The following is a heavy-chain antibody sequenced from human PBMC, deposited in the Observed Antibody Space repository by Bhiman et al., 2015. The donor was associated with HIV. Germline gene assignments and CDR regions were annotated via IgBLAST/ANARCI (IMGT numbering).Heavy chain of an antibody. CDR1: GFTVSNNY. D-gene: IGHD5-18*01. CDR2: ISSTSAYI. CDR3: ARGYTYGHGRLGFDY. Sequence: EAQLVESGGGLVQPGGSLRLSCAVSGFTVSNNYMSWVRQAPGKGLEWVSLISSTSAYIFWADSVKGRFAISRDNAKNSLYLQMNSLRAEDTGVYYCARGYTYGHGRLGFDYWGQGTLVTVSS. J-gene: IGHJ4*02. V-gene: IGHV3-21*01.